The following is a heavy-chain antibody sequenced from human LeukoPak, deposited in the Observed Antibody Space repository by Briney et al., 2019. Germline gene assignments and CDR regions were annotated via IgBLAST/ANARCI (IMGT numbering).Heavy chain of an antibody. J-gene: IGHJ5*02. CDR3: ARDWARTWVQHGENWFDP. Sequence: ASVKASCKASGYTFTGYYMHWVRQAPGQGLEWMGRINPNSGGTNYAQKFQGRVTMTRDTSISTAYMELSRLRSDDTAVYYCARDWARTWVQHGENWFDPWGQGTLVTVSS. CDR2: INPNSGGT. D-gene: IGHD5-18*01. V-gene: IGHV1-2*06. CDR1: GYTFTGYY.